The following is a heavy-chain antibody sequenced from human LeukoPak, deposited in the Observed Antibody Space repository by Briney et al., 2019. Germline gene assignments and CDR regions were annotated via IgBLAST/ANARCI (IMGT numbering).Heavy chain of an antibody. CDR3: CREPDYGDFALPDS. CDR1: GYTFTGYY. D-gene: IGHD4-17*01. Sequence: ASVKVSCKASGYTFTGYYIHWVRQAPAQGLEWMGRINPNSGGTSYAQKFQGRGTVTSDTSITTAYMELNRRRSGDTGVYYLCREPDYGDFALPDSWGQGTLVTVSS. V-gene: IGHV1-2*01. J-gene: IGHJ5*01. CDR2: INPNSGGT.